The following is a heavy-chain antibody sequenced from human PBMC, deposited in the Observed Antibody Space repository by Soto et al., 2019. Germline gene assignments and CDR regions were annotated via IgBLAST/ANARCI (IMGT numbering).Heavy chain of an antibody. CDR2: ISGSGGST. J-gene: IGHJ5*02. CDR3: AKEAVVVPAAMSYNWFDP. V-gene: IGHV3-23*01. D-gene: IGHD2-2*01. Sequence: EVQLLESGGGLVQPGGSLRLSCAASGFTFSSYAMSWVRQAPGKGLEWVSAISGSGGSTYYADSVKGRFTISRDNSKNTRYLQMNSLRAEDTAVYYCAKEAVVVPAAMSYNWFDPWGQGTLVTVSS. CDR1: GFTFSSYA.